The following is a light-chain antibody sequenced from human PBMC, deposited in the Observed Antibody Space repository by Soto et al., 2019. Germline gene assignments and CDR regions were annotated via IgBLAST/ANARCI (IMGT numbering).Light chain of an antibody. J-gene: IGLJ2*01. V-gene: IGLV6-57*04. CDR1: SGDIASSY. CDR2: DDN. Sequence: FMLTQPRSVSESPGKTVTISCTRSSGDIASSYVQWYQQRPGSAPTPVIYDDNQRPSGVPDRFSGSIDSSSNSASLTISGLTPGDEADYYCHSYDSSNLVFGGGTQLTVL. CDR3: HSYDSSNLV.